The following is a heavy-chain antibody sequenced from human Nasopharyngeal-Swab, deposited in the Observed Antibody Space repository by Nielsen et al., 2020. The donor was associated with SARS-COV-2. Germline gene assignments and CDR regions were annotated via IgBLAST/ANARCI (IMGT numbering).Heavy chain of an antibody. D-gene: IGHD3-3*01. CDR3: ARGPTIFGVVIDY. J-gene: IGHJ4*02. CDR1: GFTFSSYS. V-gene: IGHV3-21*01. Sequence: GGSLRLSCAASGFTFSSYSMNWVRQAPGKGLEWVSSISGSSYIYYADSVKGRFTISRDNAKNSLYLQMNSLRAEDTAVYYCARGPTIFGVVIDYWGQGTLVTVSS. CDR2: ISGSSYI.